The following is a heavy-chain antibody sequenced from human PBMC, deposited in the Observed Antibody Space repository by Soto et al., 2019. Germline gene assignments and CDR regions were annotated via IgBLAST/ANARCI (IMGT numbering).Heavy chain of an antibody. J-gene: IGHJ6*02. V-gene: IGHV1-18*01. CDR1: GYTFTSYG. CDR3: ARGHGDYVDYYYGMDV. D-gene: IGHD4-17*01. CDR2: ISAYNGNT. Sequence: EASVKFSCKASGYTFTSYGISWVRQAPGQGLEWMGWISAYNGNTNYAQKLQGRVTMTTDTSTSTAYMELRSLRSDDTAVYYCARGHGDYVDYYYGMDVWGQGTTVTVSS.